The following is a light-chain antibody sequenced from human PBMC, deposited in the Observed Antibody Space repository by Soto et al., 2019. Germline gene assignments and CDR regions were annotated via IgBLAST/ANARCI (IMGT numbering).Light chain of an antibody. J-gene: IGKJ1*01. V-gene: IGKV1-39*01. Sequence: DIQMTQSPFSLSASVGDRVTITCRASQSVGNYLIWYQQKPGKAPHLLIYDVSSLQSGVPSRFSGSGSGTEFTLSISSLHPEDFAVYSCHQYGSSPWTFGQGTKVDIK. CDR3: HQYGSSPWT. CDR2: DVS. CDR1: QSVGNY.